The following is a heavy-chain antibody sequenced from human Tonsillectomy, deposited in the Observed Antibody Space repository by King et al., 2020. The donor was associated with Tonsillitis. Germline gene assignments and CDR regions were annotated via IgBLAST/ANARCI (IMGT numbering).Heavy chain of an antibody. V-gene: IGHV3-48*03. D-gene: IGHD3-22*01. CDR1: GFTFSSYE. Sequence: VQLVESGGGLVQPGGSLRLSCAASGFTFSSYEMNWVRQAPGKGLEWVSYISSSGSTIYYADSVKGRFTISRDNAKNSLYLQMNSLRAEDTAVYYCARDWITYYYDSSGYYWGGGTNWFDPWGQGTLVTVSS. CDR3: ARDWITYYYDSSGYYWGGGTNWFDP. J-gene: IGHJ5*02. CDR2: ISSSGSTI.